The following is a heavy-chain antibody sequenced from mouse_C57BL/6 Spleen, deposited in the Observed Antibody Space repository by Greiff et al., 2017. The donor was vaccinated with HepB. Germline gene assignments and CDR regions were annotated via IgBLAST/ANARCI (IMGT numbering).Heavy chain of an antibody. Sequence: EVQLVESGEGLVKPGGSLKLSCAASGFTFSSYAMSWVRQTPEKRLEWVAYISSGGDYIYYADTVKGRFTISRDNARNTLYLQMSSLKSEDTAMYYCTRDPLITTVVAPFAYWGQGTLVTVSA. CDR2: ISSGGDYI. CDR1: GFTFSSYA. CDR3: TRDPLITTVVAPFAY. V-gene: IGHV5-9-1*02. D-gene: IGHD1-1*01. J-gene: IGHJ3*01.